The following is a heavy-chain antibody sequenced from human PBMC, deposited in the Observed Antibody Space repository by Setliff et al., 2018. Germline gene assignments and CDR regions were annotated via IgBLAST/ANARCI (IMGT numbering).Heavy chain of an antibody. V-gene: IGHV3-7*01. J-gene: IGHJ6*02. CDR1: GFTFSSLW. CDR2: INQAGSAE. CDR3: AKDSLEVVIALHGMDV. Sequence: GSLRLSCAASGFTFSSLWMRWVRQSPGKGLEWVANINQAGSAEFYVDSVKGRFTISRDNAKNSLYLQMNSLTTEDTAVYYCAKDSLEVVIALHGMDVWGQGTTVTVSS. D-gene: IGHD2-21*01.